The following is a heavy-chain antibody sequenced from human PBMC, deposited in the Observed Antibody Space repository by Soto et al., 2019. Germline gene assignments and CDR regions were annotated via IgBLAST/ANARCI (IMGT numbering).Heavy chain of an antibody. D-gene: IGHD1-26*01. CDR3: AKPYGREKKPLQSTWLDP. CDR2: ISDSGDKT. J-gene: IGHJ5*02. Sequence: GGSLRLSCAASGFTFTNYAMTWLRQTPGKGLEWVSGISDSGDKTYYADYVKGQFTISRDNSTETLYLQMASMRAEDKALYYWAKPYGREKKPLQSTWLDPWGQGTQVTVSS. V-gene: IGHV3-23*01. CDR1: GFTFTNYA.